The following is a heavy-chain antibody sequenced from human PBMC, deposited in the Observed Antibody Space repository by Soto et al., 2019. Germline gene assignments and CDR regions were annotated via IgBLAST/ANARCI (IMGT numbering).Heavy chain of an antibody. CDR3: ARGGGDLWFGELDY. J-gene: IGHJ4*02. CDR2: IWYDGSNK. Sequence: GGSLRLSCAASGFTFSSYGMHWVRQAPGKGLEWVAVIWYDGSNKYYADSVKGRFTISRDNSKNTPYLQMNSLRAEDTAVYYCARGGGDLWFGELDYWGQGTLVTVSS. D-gene: IGHD3-10*01. V-gene: IGHV3-33*01. CDR1: GFTFSSYG.